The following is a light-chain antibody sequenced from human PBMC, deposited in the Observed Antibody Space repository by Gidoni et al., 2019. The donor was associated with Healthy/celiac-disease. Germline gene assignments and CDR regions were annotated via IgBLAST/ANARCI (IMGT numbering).Light chain of an antibody. V-gene: IGLV1-40*01. CDR3: QSYDSSLSGPVV. CDR1: SSNIGAGYD. Sequence: QSVLKQPPSVYGAPGQRVTISCTGSSSNIGAGYDVHWYQQLPGTAPKLLIYGNSNRPSGFPDRFSGSKSGTSASLAITWLQAEDEADYYCQSYDSSLSGPVVFGGGTKLTVL. J-gene: IGLJ2*01. CDR2: GNS.